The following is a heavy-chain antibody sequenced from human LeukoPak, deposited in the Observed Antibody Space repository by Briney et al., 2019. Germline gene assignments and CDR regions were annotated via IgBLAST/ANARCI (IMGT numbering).Heavy chain of an antibody. CDR3: AREDAEQMDNSFDI. V-gene: IGHV4-34*01. D-gene: IGHD5-24*01. CDR1: GGSFSGYY. CDR2: VYYIGST. Sequence: SETLSLTCAVYGGSFSGYYWSWIRQPPGKGPEWIGSVYYIGSTFYNPSLKSRLTISIDTSKNQFSLKLRSVTAADTAVYYCAREDAEQMDNSFDIWGQGTMVTVSS. J-gene: IGHJ3*02.